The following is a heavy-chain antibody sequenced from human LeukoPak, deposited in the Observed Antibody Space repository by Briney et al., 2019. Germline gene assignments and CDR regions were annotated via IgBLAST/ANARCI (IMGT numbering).Heavy chain of an antibody. CDR1: GGSISSSY. CDR3: ARRYCSGGSCFDY. CDR2: IYYSGST. D-gene: IGHD2-15*01. V-gene: IGHV4-59*01. Sequence: SETLSLTCTVSGGSISSSYWSWIRQPPGKGLEWIGYIYYSGSTNYNPSLKSRLTISVGTSKNQFSLKLSSVTAADTAVYYCARRYCSGGSCFDYWGQGTLVTVSS. J-gene: IGHJ4*02.